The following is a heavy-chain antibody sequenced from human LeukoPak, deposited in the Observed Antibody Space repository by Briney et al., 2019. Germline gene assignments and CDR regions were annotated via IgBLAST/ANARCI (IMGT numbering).Heavy chain of an antibody. D-gene: IGHD1-1*01. Sequence: SETLSLTCTVSGGSISSSSHYWGWIRQPPGKGLEWIGYIYYSGSTNYNPSLKSRVTISVDTSKNQFSLKLSSVTAADTAVYYCARMTGTTDWGQGTLVTVSS. CDR3: ARMTGTTD. V-gene: IGHV4-61*05. J-gene: IGHJ4*02. CDR1: GGSISSSSHY. CDR2: IYYSGST.